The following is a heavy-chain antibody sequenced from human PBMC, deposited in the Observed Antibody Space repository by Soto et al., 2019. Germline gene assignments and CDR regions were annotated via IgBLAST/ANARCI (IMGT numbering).Heavy chain of an antibody. Sequence: GGSLRLSCAASGFTFTRYSMNWVRQAPGKGLEWVSSISSTTNYIYYGDSMKGRFTISRDNAKNSLYLEMNSLRAEDTAVYYCARESEDLTSNFDYWGQGTLVPVSS. J-gene: IGHJ4*02. CDR3: ARESEDLTSNFDY. CDR1: GFTFTRYS. V-gene: IGHV3-21*06. CDR2: ISSTTNYI.